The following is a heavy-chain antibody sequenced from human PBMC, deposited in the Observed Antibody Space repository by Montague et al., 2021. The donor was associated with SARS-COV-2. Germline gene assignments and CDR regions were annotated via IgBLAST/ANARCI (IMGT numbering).Heavy chain of an antibody. CDR1: GFTFSSYW. J-gene: IGHJ6*02. CDR2: IKQDGSEK. Sequence: SLRLSCAASGFTFSSYWMSWVRQAPGKGLEWVANIKQDGSEKYYVDSVKGRFTISRDNAKNSLYLQMNSLIAEDTAVYYCAREGAVAGYYYYYGMDVGGQGPRVP. D-gene: IGHD6-19*01. V-gene: IGHV3-7*01. CDR3: AREGAVAGYYYYYGMDV.